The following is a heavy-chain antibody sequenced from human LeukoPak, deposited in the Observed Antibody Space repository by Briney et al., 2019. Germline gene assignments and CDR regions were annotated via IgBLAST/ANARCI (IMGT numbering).Heavy chain of an antibody. Sequence: SETLSLTCTVSGGSISSSSYYWGWIRQPPGKGLEWIGSIYYSGSTYYNPSLKSRVTISVDTSKNQFSPKLSSVTAADTAVYYCARSGVREKYYYDSSGYRGAFDIWGQGTMVTVSS. CDR1: GGSISSSSYY. CDR3: ARSGVREKYYYDSSGYRGAFDI. CDR2: IYYSGST. D-gene: IGHD3-22*01. J-gene: IGHJ3*02. V-gene: IGHV4-39*01.